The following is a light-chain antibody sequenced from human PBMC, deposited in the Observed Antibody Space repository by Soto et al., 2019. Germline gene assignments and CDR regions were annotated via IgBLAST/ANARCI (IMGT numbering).Light chain of an antibody. CDR1: QSISSW. CDR3: QQYNSYSWT. V-gene: IGKV1-5*01. CDR2: DAS. Sequence: IQMTQSPSTLSASVGDRVTITCRASQSISSWLAWYQQKSGKAPTLLIYDASSLESGVPSRFSGSGSGTEFPLTISSLQPDDFATYYCQQYNSYSWTFGQGTKVDIK. J-gene: IGKJ1*01.